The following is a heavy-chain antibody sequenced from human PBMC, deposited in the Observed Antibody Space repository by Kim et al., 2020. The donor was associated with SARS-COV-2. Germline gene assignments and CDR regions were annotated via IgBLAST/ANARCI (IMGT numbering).Heavy chain of an antibody. Sequence: SETLSLTCAVYGGSFSGYYWSWIRQPPGKGLEWIGEIDHSGSTNYNPSLKSRVTISVDTSKNQFSLKLSSVTTADTAVYYCARVRSGGIYYYYYFGMDV. J-gene: IGHJ6*01. CDR2: IDHSGST. D-gene: IGHD2-15*01. CDR3: ARVRSGGIYYYYYFGMDV. V-gene: IGHV4-34*01. CDR1: GGSFSGYY.